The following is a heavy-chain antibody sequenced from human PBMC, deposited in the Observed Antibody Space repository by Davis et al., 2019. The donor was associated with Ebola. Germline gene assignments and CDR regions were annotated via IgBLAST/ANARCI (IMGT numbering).Heavy chain of an antibody. CDR3: AHSGSSSWHYYYYYGMDV. CDR2: IYWDDDK. J-gene: IGHJ6*02. CDR1: GFSLSTSGVG. Sequence: SGPTLVKPTQTLTLTCTFSGFSLSTSGVGVGWSRQPTGKALEWLALIYWDDDKRYSPSLKSRLTITKDTSKNQVVLTMTNMDPVDTATYYCAHSGSSSWHYYYYYGMDVWGQGTTVTVSS. V-gene: IGHV2-5*02. D-gene: IGHD6-13*01.